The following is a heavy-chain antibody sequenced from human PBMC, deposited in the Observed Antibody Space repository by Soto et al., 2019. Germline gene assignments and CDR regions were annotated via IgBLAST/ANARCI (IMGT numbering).Heavy chain of an antibody. D-gene: IGHD2-2*03. CDR2: IKQDGSQK. V-gene: IGHV3-7*03. CDR1: GFTFSSSW. J-gene: IGHJ6*02. Sequence: GGSLRLSCVASGFTFSSSWMTWARQAPGKGLEWVANIKQDGSQKYYVDSVKGRFTISRDNAKNSLYLQMNNPRADDTAVYYCARDGYYYATGVWGQGTTVTVSS. CDR3: ARDGYYYATGV.